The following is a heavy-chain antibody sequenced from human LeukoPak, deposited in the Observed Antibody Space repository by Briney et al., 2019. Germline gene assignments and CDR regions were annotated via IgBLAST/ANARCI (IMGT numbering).Heavy chain of an antibody. CDR2: LGTDGTYT. CDR3: VRDPSNSGNWFDL. J-gene: IGHJ5*02. Sequence: GGSLRLSCAASGFNLRDYWMHWVRQAPGKGLVWVSRLGTDGTYTNYADSVKGRFTISRDNAKNTLYLQMDSLRAGDTAFYYCVRDPSNSGNWFDLWGQGTLVTVSS. D-gene: IGHD4-11*01. V-gene: IGHV3-74*01. CDR1: GFNLRDYW.